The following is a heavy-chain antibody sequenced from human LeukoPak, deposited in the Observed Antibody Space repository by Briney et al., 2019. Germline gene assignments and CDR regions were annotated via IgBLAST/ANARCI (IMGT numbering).Heavy chain of an antibody. CDR1: GGSISSSSYY. CDR3: ARLGSTPGYYYYGMDV. D-gene: IGHD1-26*01. J-gene: IGHJ6*02. CDR2: IYYSGST. V-gene: IGHV4-39*07. Sequence: SETLSLTCTVSGGSISSSSYYWGWIRQPPGKGLEWIGSIYYSGSTYYNPSLKSRVTISVDTSKNQFSLKLSSVTAADTAVYYCARLGSTPGYYYYGMDVWGQGTTVTVSS.